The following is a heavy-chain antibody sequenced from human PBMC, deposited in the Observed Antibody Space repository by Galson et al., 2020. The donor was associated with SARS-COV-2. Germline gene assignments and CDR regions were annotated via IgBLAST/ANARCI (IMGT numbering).Heavy chain of an antibody. CDR3: ARDWGGGYCSGGSCYWFDC. CDR2: ISAYNGNT. D-gene: IGHD2-15*01. V-gene: IGHV1-18*01. CDR1: GYTFTSYG. Sequence: ASVKVSCKASGYTFTSYGISWVRQAPGQGLEWMGWISAYNGNTNYAQKLQGRVTMTTDTSTSTAYMELRSLRSDDTAVYYCARDWGGGYCSGGSCYWFDCWGQGTLVTVSS. J-gene: IGHJ4*02.